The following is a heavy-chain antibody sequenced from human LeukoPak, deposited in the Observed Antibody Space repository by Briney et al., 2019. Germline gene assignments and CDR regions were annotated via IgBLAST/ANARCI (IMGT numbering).Heavy chain of an antibody. V-gene: IGHV3-7*01. D-gene: IGHD4-17*01. J-gene: IGHJ4*02. CDR1: GFTFSSYW. Sequence: GGSLRLSCAASGFTFSSYWMSWVRQAPGKGLEWVANIKQDGSEKYYVDSVKGRFTISRDNSKNTLYLQMNSLRAEDTAVYYCAKSDPDYGDYGVDYWGQGTLVTVSS. CDR2: IKQDGSEK. CDR3: AKSDPDYGDYGVDY.